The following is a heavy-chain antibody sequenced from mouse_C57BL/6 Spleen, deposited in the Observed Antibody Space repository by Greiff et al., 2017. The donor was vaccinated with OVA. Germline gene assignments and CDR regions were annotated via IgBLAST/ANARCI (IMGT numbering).Heavy chain of an antibody. CDR1: GFTFSSYA. Sequence: EVKLMESGEGLVKPGGSLKLSCAASGFTFSSYAMSWVRQTPEKRLEWVAYISSGGDYIYYADTVKGRFTISRDNARNTLYLQMSSLKSEDTAMYYCTRPVGYYSGFAYWGQGTLVTVSA. V-gene: IGHV5-9-1*02. CDR3: TRPVGYYSGFAY. J-gene: IGHJ3*01. CDR2: ISSGGDYI. D-gene: IGHD2-3*01.